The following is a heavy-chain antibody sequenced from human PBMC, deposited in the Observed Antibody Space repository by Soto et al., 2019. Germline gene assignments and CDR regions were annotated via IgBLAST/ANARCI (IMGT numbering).Heavy chain of an antibody. Sequence: SETLSLTCTVSGGSISSSSYYWGWIRQPPGKGLEWIGSIYYSGSTYYNPSLKSRVTISVDTSKNQFSLKLSSVTAADTAVYYCARQRYYYGSGSYYSNLDYFDYWGQGTLVTVSS. CDR3: ARQRYYYGSGSYYSNLDYFDY. V-gene: IGHV4-39*01. J-gene: IGHJ4*02. CDR2: IYYSGST. CDR1: GGSISSSSYY. D-gene: IGHD3-10*01.